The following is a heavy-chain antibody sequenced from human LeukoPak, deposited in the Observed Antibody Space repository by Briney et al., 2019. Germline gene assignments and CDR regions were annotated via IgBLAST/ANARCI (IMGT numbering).Heavy chain of an antibody. CDR2: INHSGST. Sequence: SETLSLTCAVYGGSFSGYYWSWIRQPPWKGLEWIGEINHSGSTNYNPSLKSRVTISVDTSKNQFSLKLSSVTAADTAVYYCARHGIMITFGGVIAARWFDPWGQGTLVTVSS. D-gene: IGHD3-16*02. V-gene: IGHV4-34*01. CDR3: ARHGIMITFGGVIAARWFDP. CDR1: GGSFSGYY. J-gene: IGHJ5*02.